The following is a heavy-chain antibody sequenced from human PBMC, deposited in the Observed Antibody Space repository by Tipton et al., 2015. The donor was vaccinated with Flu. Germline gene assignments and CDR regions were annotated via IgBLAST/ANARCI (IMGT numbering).Heavy chain of an antibody. CDR1: GFTFSSYA. J-gene: IGHJ4*02. V-gene: IGHV3-23*01. Sequence: SLRLSCAASGFTFSSYAMSWVRQAPGKGLEWVSAISGSGGSTYYADSVKGRFTISRDNSKNTLYLQMNSLRAEDTAVYYCAKASETYYYDSSGYYYVYYFDYWGQGTLVTVSS. CDR2: ISGSGGST. D-gene: IGHD3-22*01. CDR3: AKASETYYYDSSGYYYVYYFDY.